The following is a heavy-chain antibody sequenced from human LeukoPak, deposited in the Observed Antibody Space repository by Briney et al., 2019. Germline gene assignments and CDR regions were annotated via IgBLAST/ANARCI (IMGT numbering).Heavy chain of an antibody. CDR2: ISSSGSTI. CDR3: ARSPLQVTMVRAYMDV. J-gene: IGHJ6*03. Sequence: GGSLRLSCAASGFTFSDYYMSWIRQAPGKGLEWVSYISSSGSTIYYADSVKGRFTISRDNAKNSLYLQMSSLRAEDTAVYYCARSPLQVTMVRAYMDVWGKGTTVTVSS. D-gene: IGHD3-10*01. V-gene: IGHV3-11*04. CDR1: GFTFSDYY.